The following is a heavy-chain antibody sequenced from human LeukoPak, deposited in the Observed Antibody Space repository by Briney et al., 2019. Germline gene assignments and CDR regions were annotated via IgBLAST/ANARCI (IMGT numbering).Heavy chain of an antibody. J-gene: IGHJ4*02. CDR1: GFSLSTSGMY. Sequence: SGPALVKPTRTLTLTCTCSGFSLSTSGMYVSWIRQPPGKALEWLARVDWDDAKYYSTSLKTRLTFSKDTCKKQEVLTMTNMDPVDTATYYCARENNYGYDYWGQGTLVTVSS. CDR3: ARENNYGYDY. D-gene: IGHD5-18*01. V-gene: IGHV2-70*11. CDR2: VDWDDAK.